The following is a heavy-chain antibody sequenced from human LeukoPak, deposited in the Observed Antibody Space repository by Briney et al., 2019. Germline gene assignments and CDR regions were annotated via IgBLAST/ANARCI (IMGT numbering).Heavy chain of an antibody. Sequence: GGSLRHSCVASGFTFSRHGLTWSRQAPGKGLEWVSSISPGSRPPSHADSVRGRFTISRDDATNSLFLQINSLRVEDTAVYYCARDQEGIHASSSANSYYYYLDVWGKGTTVTVSS. CDR1: GFTFSRHG. CDR3: ARDQEGIHASSSANSYYYYLDV. D-gene: IGHD6-6*01. J-gene: IGHJ6*03. V-gene: IGHV3-21*06. CDR2: ISPGSRPP.